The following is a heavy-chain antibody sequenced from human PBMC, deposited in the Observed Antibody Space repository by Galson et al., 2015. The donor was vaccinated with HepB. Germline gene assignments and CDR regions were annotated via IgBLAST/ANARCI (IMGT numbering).Heavy chain of an antibody. V-gene: IGHV3-48*03. Sequence: SLRLSCAASGFTFSSYEMNWVRQAPGKGLEWVSYIRSSGSTIYYADSVKGRFTISRDNAKNSLYLQMNSLRAEDTAVYYCASEDGTGSYHYLGVGYYGTDVRAQGTSATVSS. J-gene: IGHJ6*02. CDR3: ASEDGTGSYHYLGVGYYGTDV. D-gene: IGHD3-10*01. CDR2: IRSSGSTI. CDR1: GFTFSSYE.